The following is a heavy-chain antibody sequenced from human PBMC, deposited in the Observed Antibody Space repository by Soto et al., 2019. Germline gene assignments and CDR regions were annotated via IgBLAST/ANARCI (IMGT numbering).Heavy chain of an antibody. Sequence: QVQLVESGGGVVQPGGSLRLSCTTSGFTFNTYGMYWVRQAPGKGLEWVAIIWYDGNNKYYGDSVKGRFTISRDNSKNTLYLQMNSLRAEDTALYYCARGDCTGAYCYSWPFNYGVDVWGQGTTVTVSS. CDR2: IWYDGNNK. CDR3: ARGDCTGAYCYSWPFNYGVDV. D-gene: IGHD2-15*01. J-gene: IGHJ6*02. V-gene: IGHV3-33*08. CDR1: GFTFNTYG.